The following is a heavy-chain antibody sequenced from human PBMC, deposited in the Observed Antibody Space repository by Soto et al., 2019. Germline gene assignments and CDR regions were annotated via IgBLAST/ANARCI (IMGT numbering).Heavy chain of an antibody. CDR3: ARQEVPQWFTKGYYGMDV. CDR1: GGSFSGYY. Sequence: LSLTCAVYGGSFSGYYWTWIRQPPGKGLEWIGEINHRGNTNYNPSLKSRVTISVDTSKNQFSLKLTSVTAADTAVYYCARQEVPQWFTKGYYGMDVWDQGTTVTV. J-gene: IGHJ6*02. V-gene: IGHV4-34*01. D-gene: IGHD2-8*01. CDR2: INHRGNT.